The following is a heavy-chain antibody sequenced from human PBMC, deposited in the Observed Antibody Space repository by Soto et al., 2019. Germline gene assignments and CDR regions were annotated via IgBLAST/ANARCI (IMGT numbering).Heavy chain of an antibody. J-gene: IGHJ5*01. D-gene: IGHD3-3*01. CDR1: GGSFSGFY. V-gene: IGHV4-34*01. CDR3: GGSGGSLGSGCYLRA. CDR2: FNHGGST. Sequence: PSETRSLTGAAGGGSFSGFYWSWIRQPPGKGLEWIGEFNHGGSTSYNPSLKSRVAISTDTSKSQVYLTLASVSAADPDLYYCGGSGGSLGSGCYLRAWGERPQVIVCS.